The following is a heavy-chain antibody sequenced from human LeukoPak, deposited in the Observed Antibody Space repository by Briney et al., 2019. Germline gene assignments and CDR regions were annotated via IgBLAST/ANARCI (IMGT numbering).Heavy chain of an antibody. J-gene: IGHJ4*02. Sequence: GGSLRLSCAASGFTFSSYSMNWVRQAPGKGLEWVSSISSSSSYIYYADSVKGRFTISRDNAKNSLYLQMNSLRAEDTAVYYCARAYSGSYPEYYFDYWGQGTLVTVSS. V-gene: IGHV3-21*01. CDR3: ARAYSGSYPEYYFDY. D-gene: IGHD1-26*01. CDR1: GFTFSSYS. CDR2: ISSSSSYI.